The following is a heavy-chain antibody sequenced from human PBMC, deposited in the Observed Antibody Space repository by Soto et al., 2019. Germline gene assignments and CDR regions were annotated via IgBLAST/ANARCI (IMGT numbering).Heavy chain of an antibody. CDR3: ARGYALYYYYGMDV. Sequence: QITLKESGPTLVKPTQTLTLTCTFSGFSLSTSGVGVGWIRQPPGKALEWLALIYWDDDKRYSPSLKSRLTLHKDTSKNQVVLTMTNMDPVDTATYYCARGYALYYYYGMDVWGQGTTVTVSS. CDR2: IYWDDDK. D-gene: IGHD5-18*01. CDR1: GFSLSTSGVG. V-gene: IGHV2-5*02. J-gene: IGHJ6*02.